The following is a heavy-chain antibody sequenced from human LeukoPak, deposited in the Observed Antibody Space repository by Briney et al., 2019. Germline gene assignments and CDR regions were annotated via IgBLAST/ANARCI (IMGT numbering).Heavy chain of an antibody. V-gene: IGHV1-46*01. CDR1: GYTFTSYY. CDR3: ARGYSSGWYSSIGYYYYYMDV. Sequence: ASVKVSCKASGYTFTSYYMHWVRQAPGQGLEWMGIINPSGGSTSYAQKFQGRVTITRNTSISTAYMELSSLRSEDTAVYYCARGYSSGWYSSIGYYYYYMDVWGKGTTVTVSS. CDR2: INPSGGST. J-gene: IGHJ6*03. D-gene: IGHD6-19*01.